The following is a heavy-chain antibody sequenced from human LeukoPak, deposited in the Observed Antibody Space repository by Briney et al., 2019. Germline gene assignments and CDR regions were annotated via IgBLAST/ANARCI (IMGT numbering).Heavy chain of an antibody. V-gene: IGHV1-58*01. CDR3: AAPSRIQLDY. Sequence: SVKVSCKASGFTFTSSAVQWVRQARGRRLEWIGWIVVGSGNTNYAQMFQGRVTITRDMSTRTAYMELSSLRSEDTAVYYCAAPSRIQLDYWGQGTLVTVSS. J-gene: IGHJ4*02. D-gene: IGHD5-18*01. CDR2: IVVGSGNT. CDR1: GFTFTSSA.